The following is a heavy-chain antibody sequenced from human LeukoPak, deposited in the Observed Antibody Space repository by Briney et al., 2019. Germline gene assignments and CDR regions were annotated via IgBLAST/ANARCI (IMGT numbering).Heavy chain of an antibody. J-gene: IGHJ5*02. Sequence: GGSLRLSCAASGFTFSSYWMSWVRQAPGKGLEWVSAISGSGGSTYYADSVKGRFTISRDNSKNTLYLQMNSLKTEDTAVYYCTTDENYYGSGSYRAWGQGTLVTVSS. CDR3: TTDENYYGSGSYRA. V-gene: IGHV3-23*01. CDR1: GFTFSSYW. D-gene: IGHD3-10*01. CDR2: ISGSGGST.